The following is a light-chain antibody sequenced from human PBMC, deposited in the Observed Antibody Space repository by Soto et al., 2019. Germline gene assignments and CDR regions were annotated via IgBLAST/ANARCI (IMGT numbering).Light chain of an antibody. J-gene: IGKJ4*01. Sequence: EIVLTQSPGTLSLSPGERATLSCRASQSVSSSYLAWYPQKPGQAPRLLIYGASSRATGIPDRFSGSGSGTDFTLTISRLEPEDFAVYYWQQYGSSSLTFCGGTKGEIK. CDR2: GAS. CDR1: QSVSSSY. CDR3: QQYGSSSLT. V-gene: IGKV3-20*01.